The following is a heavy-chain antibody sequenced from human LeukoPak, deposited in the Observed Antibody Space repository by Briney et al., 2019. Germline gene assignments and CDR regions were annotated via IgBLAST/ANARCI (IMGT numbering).Heavy chain of an antibody. CDR1: GGSFSGYY. Sequence: SGTLSLTCAVYGGSFSGYYWSWIRQHPGKGLEWIGYIYYSGSTYYNPSLKSRVTISVDTSKNQFSLKLSSVTAADTAVYYCARATSSSWYLVYFDYWGQGTLVTVSS. CDR2: IYYSGST. J-gene: IGHJ4*02. V-gene: IGHV4-31*11. CDR3: ARATSSSWYLVYFDY. D-gene: IGHD6-13*01.